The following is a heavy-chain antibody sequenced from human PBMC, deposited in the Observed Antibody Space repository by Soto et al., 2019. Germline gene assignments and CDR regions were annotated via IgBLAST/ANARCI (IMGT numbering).Heavy chain of an antibody. V-gene: IGHV3-23*01. J-gene: IGHJ4*02. CDR1: GFTFSSYA. CDR3: ARGGAARPFLDY. CDR2: ISGSGGST. D-gene: IGHD6-6*01. Sequence: GGSLRLSCAASGFTFSSYAMSWVRQAPGKGLEWVSAISGSGGSTYYADSVKGRFTISRDNSKNTLYLQMNSLRAEDTAVYYCARGGAARPFLDYWGQGTLVTVSS.